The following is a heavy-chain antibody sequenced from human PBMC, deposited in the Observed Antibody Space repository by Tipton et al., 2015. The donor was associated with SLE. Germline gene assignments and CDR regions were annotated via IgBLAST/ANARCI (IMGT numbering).Heavy chain of an antibody. CDR2: ISSSSSYI. D-gene: IGHD4-23*01. Sequence: GSLRLSCAASGFTFSGYSMNWVRQAPGKGLEWVSSISSSSSYIYYADSVKGRFTISRDNAKNSLYLQMNSLRAEDTAVYYCARDGGPIPFDYWGQGTLVTVSS. J-gene: IGHJ4*02. CDR3: ARDGGPIPFDY. V-gene: IGHV3-21*03. CDR1: GFTFSGYS.